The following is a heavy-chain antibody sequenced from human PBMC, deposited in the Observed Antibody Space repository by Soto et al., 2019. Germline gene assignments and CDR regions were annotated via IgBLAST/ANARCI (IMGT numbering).Heavy chain of an antibody. Sequence: GGSLRLSCAASRFTFSDYDMTWIRQAPGKGLEWVSYISSSGSTIYYADSVKGRFTISRDKTKNSLYLQMHSLRAEDTAVYYCATATQWLAPFRFWGQGTLVTVSS. CDR3: ATATQWLAPFRF. V-gene: IGHV3-11*01. D-gene: IGHD6-19*01. J-gene: IGHJ4*02. CDR1: RFTFSDYD. CDR2: ISSSGSTI.